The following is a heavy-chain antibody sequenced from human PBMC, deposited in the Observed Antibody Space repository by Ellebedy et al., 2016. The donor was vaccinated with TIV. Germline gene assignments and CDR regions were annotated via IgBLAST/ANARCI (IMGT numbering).Heavy chain of an antibody. D-gene: IGHD3-9*01. Sequence: GESLKISXAASGFTFIIYSLNWVRQAPGKGLEWAALISYDGNKTDYADSVKGRFTISRDNSKNTLYLQMNSLRAEDTAVYYCASNYATYYDILTGYVFDYWGQGTLVTVSS. CDR1: GFTFIIYS. J-gene: IGHJ4*02. V-gene: IGHV3-30*03. CDR3: ASNYATYYDILTGYVFDY. CDR2: ISYDGNKT.